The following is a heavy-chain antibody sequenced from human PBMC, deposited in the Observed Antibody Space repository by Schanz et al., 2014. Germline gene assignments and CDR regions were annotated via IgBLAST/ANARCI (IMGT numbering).Heavy chain of an antibody. V-gene: IGHV3-33*08. CDR3: ARDHQWLARYYMDV. CDR2: IWYDGSNE. J-gene: IGHJ6*03. CDR1: GFTFSNYA. Sequence: VQLLESGGGLVQPGGSLRLSCVASGFTFSNYAMGWVRQTPGKGLEWVALIWYDGSNEYYADSVKGRFTISRDNPKKTLYLQMNSLRAEDTAVYYCARDHQWLARYYMDVWGKGTTVTVSS. D-gene: IGHD6-19*01.